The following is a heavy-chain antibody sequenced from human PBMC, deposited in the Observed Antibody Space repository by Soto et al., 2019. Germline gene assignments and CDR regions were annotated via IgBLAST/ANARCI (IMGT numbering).Heavy chain of an antibody. V-gene: IGHV5-51*01. Sequence: GESLKISCKGSGYSFTSYWIGWVRQMPGKGLEWMGIIYPGDSDTRYSPSFQGQVTISADKSISTAYLQWSSLKASDTAMYYFARQGYYYDSSGYYYFDYWGQGTLVTVSS. D-gene: IGHD3-22*01. CDR2: IYPGDSDT. CDR1: GYSFTSYW. J-gene: IGHJ4*02. CDR3: ARQGYYYDSSGYYYFDY.